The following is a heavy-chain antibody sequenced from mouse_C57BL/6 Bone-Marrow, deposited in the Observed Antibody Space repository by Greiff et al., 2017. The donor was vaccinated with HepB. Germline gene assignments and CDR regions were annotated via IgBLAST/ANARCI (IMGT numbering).Heavy chain of an antibody. D-gene: IGHD4-1*01. Sequence: DVMLVESGGGLVKPGGSLKLSCAASGFTFSDYGMHWVRQAPEKGLEWVAYISSGSSTIYYADTVKGRFTISRDNAKNTLFLQMTSLRSEDTAMYYCARRDWDGVDYWGQGTTLTVSS. CDR2: ISSGSSTI. CDR3: ARRDWDGVDY. J-gene: IGHJ2*01. CDR1: GFTFSDYG. V-gene: IGHV5-17*01.